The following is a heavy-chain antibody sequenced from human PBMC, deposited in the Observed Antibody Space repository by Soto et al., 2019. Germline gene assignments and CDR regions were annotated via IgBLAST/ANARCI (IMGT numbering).Heavy chain of an antibody. Sequence: HSETMYLTCAVYGGSLSGYYWSWIRQPPGKGLEWIGEINHSGSTNYNPSLKSRVTISVDTSKNQFSLKLSSVTAADTAVYYCARIRGVAVAGTKYYFDYWGQGTLVTVS. J-gene: IGHJ4*02. CDR2: INHSGST. V-gene: IGHV4-34*01. CDR1: GGSLSGYY. D-gene: IGHD6-19*01. CDR3: ARIRGVAVAGTKYYFDY.